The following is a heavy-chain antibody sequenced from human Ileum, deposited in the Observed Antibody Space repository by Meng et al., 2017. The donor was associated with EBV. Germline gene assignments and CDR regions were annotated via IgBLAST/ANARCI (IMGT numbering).Heavy chain of an antibody. CDR1: VGSFNGYY. Sequence: QLHQLGARLLKPSETLSLTCGVYVGSFNGYYWTWIRQSPGKGLEWIGEINQSGTTNYSPSLKSRLTISVDTPKKQFSLRLTSVTAADTAVYYCARGVYGPVTRVREYFIHWGQGTLVTVSS. J-gene: IGHJ1*01. CDR2: INQSGTT. D-gene: IGHD2-8*01. CDR3: ARGVYGPVTRVREYFIH. V-gene: IGHV4-34*01.